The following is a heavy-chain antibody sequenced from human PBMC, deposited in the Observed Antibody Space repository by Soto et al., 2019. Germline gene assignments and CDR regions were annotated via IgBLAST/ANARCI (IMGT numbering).Heavy chain of an antibody. CDR1: GGTFSSYA. CDR2: IIPIFGTA. CDR3: ARSYSGSYGTAVYGMDV. D-gene: IGHD1-26*01. Sequence: SSVKVSFKASGGTFSSYAISWLGQAPVQVLEWMGGIIPIFGTANYAQKFQGRVTITADKSTSTAYMELSSLRSEDTAVYYCARSYSGSYGTAVYGMDVWGQGTTVTVSS. V-gene: IGHV1-69*06. J-gene: IGHJ6*02.